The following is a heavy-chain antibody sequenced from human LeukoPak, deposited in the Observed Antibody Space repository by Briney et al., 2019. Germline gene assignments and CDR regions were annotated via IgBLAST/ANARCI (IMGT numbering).Heavy chain of an antibody. V-gene: IGHV4-61*01. CDR3: ARVNGSYFDY. J-gene: IGHJ4*02. D-gene: IGHD1-26*01. CDR1: GGSVSIGSYY. CDR2: IYYSGST. Sequence: SETLSLTCTVSGGSVSIGSYYWSWILHPPGKGLEWIGYIYYSGSTNYNPSLKSRVTISVDTSKNQFSLKLSSVTAADTAVYYCARVNGSYFDYWGQGTLVTVSS.